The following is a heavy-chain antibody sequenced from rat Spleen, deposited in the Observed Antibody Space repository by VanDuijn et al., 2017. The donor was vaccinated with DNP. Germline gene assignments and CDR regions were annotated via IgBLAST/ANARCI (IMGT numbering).Heavy chain of an antibody. CDR1: GLTFSDYY. CDR2: ISSGVGVT. CDR3: ARQKNWGYFDY. V-gene: IGHV5S11*01. Sequence: EVQLVESGGGLVQPGGSLKLSCAASGLTFSDYYMAWVRQAPTKGLEWVASISSGVGVTYYRDSVKGRFTVSRDDAKSTLYLQMDSLRSEETATYYCARQKNWGYFDYWGQGVMVTVSS. D-gene: IGHD5-1*01. J-gene: IGHJ2*01.